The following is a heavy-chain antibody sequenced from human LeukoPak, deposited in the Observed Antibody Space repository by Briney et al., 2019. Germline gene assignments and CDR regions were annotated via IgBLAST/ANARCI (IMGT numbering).Heavy chain of an antibody. CDR2: ISSSSSYI. CDR3: AKDSSGYDSNAFDI. D-gene: IGHD5-12*01. V-gene: IGHV3-21*04. Sequence: GGSLRLSCAASGFTFSSYSMNWVRQAPGKGLEWVSSISSSSSYIYYADSVKGRFTISRDNAKNSLYLQMNSLRAEDTAVYYCAKDSSGYDSNAFDIWGQGTMVTASS. CDR1: GFTFSSYS. J-gene: IGHJ3*02.